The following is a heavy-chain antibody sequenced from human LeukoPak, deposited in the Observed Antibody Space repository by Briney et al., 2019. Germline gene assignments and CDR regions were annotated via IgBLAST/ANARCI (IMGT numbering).Heavy chain of an antibody. CDR3: ARGGDYRDSYGYLY. V-gene: IGHV1-69*05. CDR2: IIPIFGTA. CDR1: GGTLSSYA. J-gene: IGHJ4*02. Sequence: SVKVSCKASGGTLSSYAITWVRQAPGQGLEWMGGIIPIFGTANYAQKFQGRVTITTDESTSTAYMELSSLRSEDTAVYYCARGGDYRDSYGYLYWGQGTLVTVSS. D-gene: IGHD5-18*01.